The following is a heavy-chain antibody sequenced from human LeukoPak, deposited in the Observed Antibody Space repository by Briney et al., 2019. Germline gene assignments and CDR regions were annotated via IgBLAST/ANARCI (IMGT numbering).Heavy chain of an antibody. CDR1: GFTLSSYA. CDR2: ISYDGSNK. D-gene: IGHD2-2*01. J-gene: IGHJ6*02. Sequence: GGSLRLSCAASGFTLSSYAMHWVRQAPGKGLEWVAVISYDGSNKYYANSVKGLFTISRDNSKNHLYLQMNSLRAADTAVYYCARAETRYCSSTSCYGYGMDVWGQGTTVTVSS. V-gene: IGHV3-30*04. CDR3: ARAETRYCSSTSCYGYGMDV.